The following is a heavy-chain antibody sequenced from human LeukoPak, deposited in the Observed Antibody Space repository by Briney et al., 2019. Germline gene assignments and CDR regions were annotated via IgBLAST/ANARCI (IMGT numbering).Heavy chain of an antibody. D-gene: IGHD1-26*01. Sequence: SETLSLTCAVYGGSFSDYSWSWIRQPPGKGLEWIGEIDHSGSTNYNPSLKSRVTISVDTSKKQFSLKLSSVNAADTAVYYCATKLPTYYWGQGTLVTVSS. CDR1: GGSFSDYS. J-gene: IGHJ4*02. V-gene: IGHV4-34*01. CDR3: ATKLPTYY. CDR2: IDHSGST.